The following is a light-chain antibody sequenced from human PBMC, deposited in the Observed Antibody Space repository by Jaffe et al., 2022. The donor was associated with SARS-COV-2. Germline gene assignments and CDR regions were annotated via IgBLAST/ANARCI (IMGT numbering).Light chain of an antibody. Sequence: SVLTQPPSMSGAPGQRVTISCTGSNSNIGAPFEVHWYQQLPGTAPRVLIYGNTNRPSGVPDRFSGSKSGTSASLTISGLQAEDEADYYCQSYDTSLKSMVFGGGTKVTV. CDR1: NSNIGAPFE. J-gene: IGLJ2*01. CDR2: GNT. V-gene: IGLV1-40*01. CDR3: QSYDTSLKSMV.